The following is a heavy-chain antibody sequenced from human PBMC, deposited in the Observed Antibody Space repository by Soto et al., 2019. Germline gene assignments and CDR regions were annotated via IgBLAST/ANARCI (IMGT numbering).Heavy chain of an antibody. CDR2: INAGYGNT. CDR3: AIDTGDGTCDF. V-gene: IGHV1-3*01. Sequence: QVHLVQSGAEVRKPGAAVKVSCKAAGYTFSSYAMHWVRHAPGQRLEWMGWINAGYGNTKSSQKFQDRVTISRDTSASTAYMELTSLRSEDTAVYYCAIDTGDGTCDFWGQVTLVTVSS. D-gene: IGHD7-27*01. CDR1: GYTFSSYA. J-gene: IGHJ4*02.